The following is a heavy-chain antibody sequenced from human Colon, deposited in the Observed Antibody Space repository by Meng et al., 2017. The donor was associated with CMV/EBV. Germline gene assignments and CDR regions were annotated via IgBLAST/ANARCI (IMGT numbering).Heavy chain of an antibody. CDR1: GFTFSSHS. Sequence: GESLKISCAASGFTFSSHSMNWVRQAPGKGLEWVSSISSTSNYIYYADSVKGRFTISRDNANNTLYLQMNSLRAEDTAIYYCVRDGWGADVFDVWGQGTMVTVSS. CDR2: ISSTSNYI. J-gene: IGHJ3*01. CDR3: VRDGWGADVFDV. D-gene: IGHD2-2*03. V-gene: IGHV3-21*01.